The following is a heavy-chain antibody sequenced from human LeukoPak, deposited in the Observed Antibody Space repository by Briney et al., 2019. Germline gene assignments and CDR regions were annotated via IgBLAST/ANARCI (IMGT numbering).Heavy chain of an antibody. Sequence: GGSLRLSCAASGFTFSSYAMHWVRQAPGKGLEWVAVISYDGSNKYYADSVKGRFTISRDNSKNTLYLQMSSLRAEDTAVYYCARDPMIRGGYYFDYWGQGTLVTVSS. D-gene: IGHD3-22*01. J-gene: IGHJ4*02. CDR1: GFTFSSYA. CDR3: ARDPMIRGGYYFDY. CDR2: ISYDGSNK. V-gene: IGHV3-30*04.